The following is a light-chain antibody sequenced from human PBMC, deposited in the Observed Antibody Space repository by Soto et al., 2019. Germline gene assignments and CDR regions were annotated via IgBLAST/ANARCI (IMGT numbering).Light chain of an antibody. J-gene: IGKJ1*01. Sequence: EIVLTQSPGTLSLSAGERATLSCRASQSVSSNYLAWYQQKRGQPPRLLISGASSRATGIPDRFIGSGSGTDFTLTISSLEPEDFAVYYCQHYGRSPPSWTFGQGTKVEIK. CDR1: QSVSSNY. CDR3: QHYGRSPPSWT. CDR2: GAS. V-gene: IGKV3-20*01.